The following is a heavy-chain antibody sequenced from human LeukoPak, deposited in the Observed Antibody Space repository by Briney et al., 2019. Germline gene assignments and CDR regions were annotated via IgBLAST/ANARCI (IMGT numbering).Heavy chain of an antibody. V-gene: IGHV4-39*07. Sequence: SETLSLTCTVSGGSISSGSYYWSWIRQPAGKGLEWIGSIYHSGSTYYNPSLKSRVTISVDTSKNQFSLKLSSVTAADTAVYYCARRGSYYYGSGKPNWFDPWGQGTLVTVSS. J-gene: IGHJ5*02. CDR2: IYHSGST. CDR1: GGSISSGSYY. CDR3: ARRGSYYYGSGKPNWFDP. D-gene: IGHD3-10*01.